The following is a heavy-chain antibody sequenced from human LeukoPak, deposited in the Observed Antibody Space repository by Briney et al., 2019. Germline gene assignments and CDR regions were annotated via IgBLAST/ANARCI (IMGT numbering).Heavy chain of an antibody. Sequence: VGSPRLSCAASGFTFSSYWMHWVRHAPGEGLVWVSRINSDGSSPSYADSVKGRFTISRDNAKNTLYLQMNSLRAEDTVVYSCERESRLGIPDYWGQGTLVTVSS. CDR1: GFTFSSYW. CDR2: INSDGSSP. V-gene: IGHV3-74*01. CDR3: ERESRLGIPDY. J-gene: IGHJ4*02. D-gene: IGHD7-27*01.